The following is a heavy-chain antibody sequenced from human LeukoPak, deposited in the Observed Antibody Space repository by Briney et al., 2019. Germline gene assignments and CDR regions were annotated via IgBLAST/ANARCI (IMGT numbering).Heavy chain of an antibody. CDR1: GGTFSSYA. CDR3: ARGSGDDADYYYYYGMDV. CDR2: IIPSFGTA. J-gene: IGHJ6*02. D-gene: IGHD1-1*01. Sequence: GASVKVSCKASGGTFSSYAISWVRQAPGQGLEWMGGIIPSFGTANYAQKFQGRVTITADESTSTAYMELSSLRSEDTAVYYCARGSGDDADYYYYYGMDVWGQGTTVTVSS. V-gene: IGHV1-69*01.